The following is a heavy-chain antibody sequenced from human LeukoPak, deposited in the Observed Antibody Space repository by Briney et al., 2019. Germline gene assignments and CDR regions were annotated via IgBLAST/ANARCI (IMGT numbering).Heavy chain of an antibody. Sequence: PSETLSLTCTVSGGSISSSSYYWGWIRQPPGKGLEWIGSIYYSGSTNYNPSLKSRVTISVDTSKNQFSLKLSSVTAADTAVYYCARAGGGIGTHYYYYGMDVWGQGTTVTVSS. D-gene: IGHD2-21*01. J-gene: IGHJ6*02. CDR1: GGSISSSSYY. CDR2: IYYSGST. CDR3: ARAGGGIGTHYYYYGMDV. V-gene: IGHV4-39*07.